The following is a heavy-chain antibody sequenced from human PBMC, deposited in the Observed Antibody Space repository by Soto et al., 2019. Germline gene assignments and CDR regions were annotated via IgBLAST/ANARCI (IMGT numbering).Heavy chain of an antibody. V-gene: IGHV4-59*01. CDR1: GGSISSYY. D-gene: IGHD3-16*02. CDR2: IYYSGST. J-gene: IGHJ5*02. CDR3: ARGRYWYDP. Sequence: PSETLSLTCPVSGGSISSYYWRWIRQPPRKGLEWIGYIYYSGSTNYNPSLKSRVTISVDTSKNQFSLKLSSVTAADTAVYYCARGRYWYDPWGQGPLVTVSS.